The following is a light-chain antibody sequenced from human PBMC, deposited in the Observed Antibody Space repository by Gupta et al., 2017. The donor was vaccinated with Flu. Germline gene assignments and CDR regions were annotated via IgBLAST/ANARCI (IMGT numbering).Light chain of an antibody. CDR2: QDS. V-gene: IGLV3-1*01. CDR3: QTWDTTTVI. CDR1: ELGDKY. Sequence: SYELTQPPSVSVPSGQTASITCSGDELGDKYTSWYQQKAGQSPVLVIYQDSHRPSGIPERFSGSNSGNTATLTISGTQTLDEAYYYCQTWDTTTVIFGGGTRLTVL. J-gene: IGLJ2*01.